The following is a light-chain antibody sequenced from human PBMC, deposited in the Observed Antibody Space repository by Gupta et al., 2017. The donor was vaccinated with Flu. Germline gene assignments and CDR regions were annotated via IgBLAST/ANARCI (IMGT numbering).Light chain of an antibody. CDR1: QSLLNTDGKTN. CDR2: EVS. CDR3: RQRIQVPWT. J-gene: IGKJ1*01. Sequence: DIVMTQTPLSLAVTPGQPASISCKSSQSLLNTDGKTNLYWYLQKPGQPPHLLMYEVSNRFSGVSDRFSGSGSGTDFTLKISRGEAEDVGVYYCRQRIQVPWTFGQGTKVEIK. V-gene: IGKV2D-29*01.